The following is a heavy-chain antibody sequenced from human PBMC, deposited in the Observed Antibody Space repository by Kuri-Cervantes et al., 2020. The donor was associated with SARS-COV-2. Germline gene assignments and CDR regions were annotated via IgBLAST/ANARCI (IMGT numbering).Heavy chain of an antibody. D-gene: IGHD6-13*01. CDR2: IIPIFGTA. Sequence: SVKVSCKASVGTFSSYAISWVRQAPGQGLEWMGWIIPIFGTANYAQKFQGRVTITADESTSTAYMELSSLRSEDTAVYYCARDQGKQQRGWAWGQGTLVTVSS. V-gene: IGHV1-69*13. CDR3: ARDQGKQQRGWA. CDR1: VGTFSSYA. J-gene: IGHJ5*02.